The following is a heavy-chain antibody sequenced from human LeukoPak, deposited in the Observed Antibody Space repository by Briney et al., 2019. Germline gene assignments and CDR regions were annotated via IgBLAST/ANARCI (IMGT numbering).Heavy chain of an antibody. Sequence: GGSLRLSCAPSGFTFSSYWMHWVRQAPGEGLVWVSRINNDASSTSYADSVKGRFTISRDNAKNTLYLQMNSLRAGDTAVYYCASLVVTDNWAFDIWGQGTMVIVSS. CDR1: GFTFSSYW. V-gene: IGHV3-74*01. D-gene: IGHD2-21*02. CDR2: INNDASST. J-gene: IGHJ3*02. CDR3: ASLVVTDNWAFDI.